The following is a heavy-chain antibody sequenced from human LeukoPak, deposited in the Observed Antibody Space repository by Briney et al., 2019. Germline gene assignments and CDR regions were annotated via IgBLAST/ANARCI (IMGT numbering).Heavy chain of an antibody. CDR1: GYTFTSYY. J-gene: IGHJ4*02. CDR3: ARRHKHYYQIDY. Sequence: ASVKVSCKASGYTFTSYYLHWVRQAPGQGLEWMGMVNPSGGSTSYAQEFQGRVTITRDTSTTTVYMELSSLRSDDTAVFYCARRHKHYYQIDYWGQGTLVTVSS. CDR2: VNPSGGST. V-gene: IGHV1-46*01. D-gene: IGHD1-26*01.